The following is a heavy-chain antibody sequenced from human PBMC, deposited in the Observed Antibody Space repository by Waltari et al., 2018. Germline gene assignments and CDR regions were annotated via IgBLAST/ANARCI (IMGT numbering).Heavy chain of an antibody. D-gene: IGHD3-22*01. CDR1: GGSFSDYY. CDR3: ARRHYDNGGYYSEVLWFDS. Sequence: QVQLQQWGAGLLKSSETLSLTCAVHGGSFSDYYCTWFRQTPGKGLEWIGEINHSGSNSVNTALNSRVTLSADTSQKQFALKMTSVTAADTAVYFCARRHYDNGGYYSEVLWFDSWGQGTPVTVSS. CDR2: INHSGSN. J-gene: IGHJ5*01. V-gene: IGHV4-34*01.